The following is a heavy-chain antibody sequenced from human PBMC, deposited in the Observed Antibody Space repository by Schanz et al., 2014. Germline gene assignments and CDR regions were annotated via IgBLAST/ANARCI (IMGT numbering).Heavy chain of an antibody. CDR2: INPNSGGT. CDR1: GYTFTGYS. V-gene: IGHV1-2*06. CDR3: ARDSDVSKYNLFDS. Sequence: QVQLVQSGADVKKPGASVKVSCKASGYTFTGYSMHWVRQAPGQGLEWMGRINPNSGGTNYAQKCQGRVTMTRDTSISTVYMELTRLTFDDTAIYYCARDSDVSKYNLFDSGGQGTLVTVSS. J-gene: IGHJ5*01.